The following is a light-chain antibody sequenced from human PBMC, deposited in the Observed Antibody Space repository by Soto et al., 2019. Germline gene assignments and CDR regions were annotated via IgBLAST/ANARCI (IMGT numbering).Light chain of an antibody. CDR1: QSVSSSY. V-gene: IGKV3-20*01. Sequence: EIVLTQSPCTLSLSPGERATLSCGASQSVSSSYLAWYQQKPGQAPRLLIYGASSRATGIPDRFSGSGSGTDFTLTISRLEPEDFAVYYCQQYGSSPRTFGQGTKVEI. CDR2: GAS. CDR3: QQYGSSPRT. J-gene: IGKJ1*01.